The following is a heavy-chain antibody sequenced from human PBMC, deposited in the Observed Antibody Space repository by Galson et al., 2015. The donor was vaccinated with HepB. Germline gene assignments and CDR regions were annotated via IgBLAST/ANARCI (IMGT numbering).Heavy chain of an antibody. J-gene: IGHJ3*02. CDR1: GFTFSSYA. D-gene: IGHD3-9*01. V-gene: IGHV3-30*04. Sequence: SQRLSCAASGFTFSSYAVHWVRQASGKGLEWVAVISYDGSNKYYADSVKGRFTISRDNSKNTLYLQMNSLRAEDTAVYYCARARLRYFDWLYAFDIWGQGTMVTVSS. CDR2: ISYDGSNK. CDR3: ARARLRYFDWLYAFDI.